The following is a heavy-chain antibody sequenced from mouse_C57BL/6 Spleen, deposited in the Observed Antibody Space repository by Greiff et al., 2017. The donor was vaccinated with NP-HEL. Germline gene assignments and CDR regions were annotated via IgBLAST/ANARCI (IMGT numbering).Heavy chain of an antibody. D-gene: IGHD2-5*01. J-gene: IGHJ3*01. CDR3: ARDYSKGAWFAY. CDR2: INPSNGGT. CDR1: GYTFTSYW. V-gene: IGHV1-53*01. Sequence: QVQLQQPGTELVKPGASVKLSCKASGYTFTSYWMHWVKQRPGQGLEWIGNINPSNGGTNYNEKFKSKATLTVDKSSSTAYMQLNSLTSEYSAFDYCARDYSKGAWFAYWGQGTLVTVSA.